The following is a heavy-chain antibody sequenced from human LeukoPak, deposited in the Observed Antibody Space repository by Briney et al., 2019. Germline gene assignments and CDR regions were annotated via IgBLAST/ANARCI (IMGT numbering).Heavy chain of an antibody. CDR3: ARERGLSSQGDAFDI. J-gene: IGHJ3*02. CDR2: INPSGGST. CDR1: GYTFTSYY. D-gene: IGHD6-13*01. Sequence: ASVKVSCKASGYTFTSYYMHWVRQAPGQGLEWMGIINPSGGSTRYAQKFQGRVTMTRDTSTSTVYMELSCLRSEDTAVYYCARERGLSSQGDAFDIWGQGTMVTVSS. V-gene: IGHV1-46*01.